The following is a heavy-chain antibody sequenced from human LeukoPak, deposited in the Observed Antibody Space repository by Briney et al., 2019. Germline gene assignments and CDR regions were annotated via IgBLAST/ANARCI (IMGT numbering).Heavy chain of an antibody. D-gene: IGHD5-18*01. CDR3: ARLNVDTAMVLIDY. V-gene: IGHV3-30*04. CDR1: GFTFSSYA. CDR2: ISYDGSNK. J-gene: IGHJ4*02. Sequence: PGRSLRLSCAASGFTFSSYAMHWVRQAPGKGLEWVAVISYDGSNKYYADSVKGRFTISRDNSKNTLYLQMNSLRAEDTAVYYCARLNVDTAMVLIDYWGQGTLVTVSS.